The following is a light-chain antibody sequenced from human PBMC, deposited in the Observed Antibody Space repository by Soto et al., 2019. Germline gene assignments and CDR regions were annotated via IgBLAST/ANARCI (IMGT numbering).Light chain of an antibody. Sequence: DIQMTQSPSTLSASVGDTVIITCRASQTINRWLAWYQQKSGKAPKVLIYMASNLERGAPSRFSGSGSGTEFTLTITNLQPYDFATYYCQHYLSYPWTFGQGTKVEIK. CDR1: QTINRW. CDR2: MAS. V-gene: IGKV1-5*03. CDR3: QHYLSYPWT. J-gene: IGKJ1*01.